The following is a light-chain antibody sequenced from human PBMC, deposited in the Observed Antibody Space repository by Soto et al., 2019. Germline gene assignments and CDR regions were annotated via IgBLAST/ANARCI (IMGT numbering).Light chain of an antibody. J-gene: IGKJ2*01. CDR3: QQRSALPVT. CDR2: GAS. V-gene: IGKV3-11*01. Sequence: EIVLTQSPGTLSLSPGERATLSCRASQTISTGLAWYQQKPGQSPRLVIWGASDRATGIPARFSGSGSGTDFTLTISSLEPEDFAVYCCQQRSALPVTFGQGTKLEIK. CDR1: QTISTG.